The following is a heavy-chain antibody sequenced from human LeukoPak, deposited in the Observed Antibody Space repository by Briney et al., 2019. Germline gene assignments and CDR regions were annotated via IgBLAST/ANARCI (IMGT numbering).Heavy chain of an antibody. D-gene: IGHD2-15*01. CDR1: GYTFTSYD. Sequence: ASVKVSCKASGYTFTSYDINWVRPATGQGLEWMGWMNPNSGNTGYAQKFQGRVTMTRNTSISTAYMELSSLRSEDTAVYYCARGITRYCSGGSCYYYWGQGTLVTVSS. J-gene: IGHJ4*02. CDR2: MNPNSGNT. V-gene: IGHV1-8*01. CDR3: ARGITRYCSGGSCYYY.